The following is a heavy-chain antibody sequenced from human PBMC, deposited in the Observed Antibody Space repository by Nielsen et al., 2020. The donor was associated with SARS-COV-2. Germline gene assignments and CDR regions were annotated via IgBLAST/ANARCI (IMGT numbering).Heavy chain of an antibody. CDR1: GYSFSSYW. V-gene: IGHV5-51*01. CDR3: ARQPSDYYGMDV. Sequence: GESLTISCKGSGYSFSSYWITWFRQMPGKGLEWMWIIAPAESDIRYSPSFQGQVIISVDTATTTAYLQWSALKASDTAIYYCARQPSDYYGMDVWGQGTTVTVSS. J-gene: IGHJ6*02. CDR2: IAPAESDI.